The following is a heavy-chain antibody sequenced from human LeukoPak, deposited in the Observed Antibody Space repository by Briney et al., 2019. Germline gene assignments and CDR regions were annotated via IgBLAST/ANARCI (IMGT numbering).Heavy chain of an antibody. D-gene: IGHD3-22*01. Sequence: SETLSLTCAVYGGSFSGYYWSWIRQPPGKGLEWIGEINHSGSTNYNPSLKSRVTISVDTSKNQFSLKVTSVTAADTAVYYCASYYYDSSAYYLPFDHWGQGTLVTVSS. CDR2: INHSGST. V-gene: IGHV4-34*01. CDR3: ASYYYDSSAYYLPFDH. J-gene: IGHJ4*02. CDR1: GGSFSGYY.